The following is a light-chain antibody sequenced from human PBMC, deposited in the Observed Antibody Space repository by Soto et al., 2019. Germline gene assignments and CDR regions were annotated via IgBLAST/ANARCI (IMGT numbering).Light chain of an antibody. V-gene: IGLV1-40*01. J-gene: IGLJ2*01. Sequence: QSVLTQPPSVSGAPGQSVTISCTGSTSNIGAHYDVNWYQQLPGRAPKLLIYENRNRPSGVPDRISASKSGTSASLAITGLQAEDEAYYYCQSYDNSLAVFGGGTKLTVL. CDR3: QSYDNSLAV. CDR1: TSNIGAHYD. CDR2: ENR.